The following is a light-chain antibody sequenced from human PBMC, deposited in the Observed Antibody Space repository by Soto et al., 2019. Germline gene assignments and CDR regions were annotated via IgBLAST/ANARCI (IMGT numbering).Light chain of an antibody. CDR2: DAS. V-gene: IGKV3-20*01. CDR1: QSVRTY. Sequence: EIVMTQSPSTLSVSPGERATLSCRASQSVRTYLAWYQVKPGQAPRLLIYDASSRASGVPARFSGSGSGTDFTLTISSLEPEDFAVYYCQQYGRSPKTVGQGTKVDI. J-gene: IGKJ1*01. CDR3: QQYGRSPKT.